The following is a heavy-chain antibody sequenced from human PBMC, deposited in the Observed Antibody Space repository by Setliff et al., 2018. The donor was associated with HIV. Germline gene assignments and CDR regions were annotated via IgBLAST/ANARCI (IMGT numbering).Heavy chain of an antibody. CDR2: IIPIFGTT. V-gene: IGHV1-69*13. CDR3: ARGDTSGYYNFDY. D-gene: IGHD3-22*01. Sequence: GASVKVSCKASGGTFSSYSISWVRQAPGQGLEWMGGIIPIFGTTNYAQKFQGTVTITADESTSTAYMELSSLRSEDTAVYYCARGDTSGYYNFDYWGQGTRVTVSA. J-gene: IGHJ4*02. CDR1: GGTFSSYS.